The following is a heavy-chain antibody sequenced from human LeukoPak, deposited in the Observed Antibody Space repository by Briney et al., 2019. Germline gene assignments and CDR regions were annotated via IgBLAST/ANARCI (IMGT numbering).Heavy chain of an antibody. J-gene: IGHJ6*02. CDR3: AKDTSPDYYYYYGMDV. D-gene: IGHD1-1*01. CDR1: GFTFSSHA. CDR2: ISGSGGST. Sequence: GGCLRLSCAASGFTFSSHAMSWVRQAPGKGLEWVSAISGSGGSTYYADSVKGRFTISRDNSKNTLYLQMNSLRAEDTAVYYCAKDTSPDYYYYYGMDVWGQGTTVTVSS. V-gene: IGHV3-23*01.